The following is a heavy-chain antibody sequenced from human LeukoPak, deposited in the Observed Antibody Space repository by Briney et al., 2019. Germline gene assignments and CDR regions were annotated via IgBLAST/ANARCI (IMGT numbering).Heavy chain of an antibody. CDR3: ARTRFGELLSLDY. CDR2: SYHSGST. V-gene: IGHV4-30-2*01. Sequence: SQTLSLTCAVSGGSISSGGYSWSWIRQPPGKGLEWIGYSYHSGSTYYNPSLKSRVTISVDRSKNQFSLKLSSVTAADTAVYYCARTRFGELLSLDYWGQGTLVTVSS. D-gene: IGHD3-10*01. J-gene: IGHJ4*02. CDR1: GGSISSGGYS.